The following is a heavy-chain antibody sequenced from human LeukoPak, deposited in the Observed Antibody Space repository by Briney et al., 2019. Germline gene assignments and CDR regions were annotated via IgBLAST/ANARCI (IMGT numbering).Heavy chain of an antibody. Sequence: GGSLRLSCAASGFTFDDYAMHWVRQAPGKGLEWVSGLSWNSGSIGYADSVKGRFTISRDNAKNSLYLQMNSLRAEDTALYYCAKDGGGGLYYFDYWGQGTLVTVSS. D-gene: IGHD3-16*01. V-gene: IGHV3-9*01. CDR1: GFTFDDYA. CDR3: AKDGGGGLYYFDY. J-gene: IGHJ4*02. CDR2: LSWNSGSI.